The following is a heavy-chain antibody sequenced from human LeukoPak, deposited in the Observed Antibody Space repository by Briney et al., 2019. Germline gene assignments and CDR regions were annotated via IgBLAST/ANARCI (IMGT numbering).Heavy chain of an antibody. CDR1: GYTFTSYG. J-gene: IGHJ1*01. CDR3: ARADGGRYHFWSGYDL. CDR2: IIADNGNT. Sequence: ASVKVSCKASGYTFTSYGISWVRQAPGQGREWMGWIIADNGNTTYAQKLQARATMTTATSTSTAYMELRSLGSDDTAVSYCARADGGRYHFWSGYDLWGQGHLVTVSS. D-gene: IGHD3-3*01. V-gene: IGHV1-18*01.